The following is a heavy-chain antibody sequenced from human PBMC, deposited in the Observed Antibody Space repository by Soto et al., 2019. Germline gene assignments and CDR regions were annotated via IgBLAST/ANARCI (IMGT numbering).Heavy chain of an antibody. D-gene: IGHD6-19*01. V-gene: IGHV4-4*07. Sequence: PSETLSLTCAVYGGSFSGYYWSWIRQPAGKGLEWIGRIYTSASINYNPSLKGRVTLSVDTSTNQVSLRLASVTAADTAIYYCARDREAGYNFYYGMDVWGQGTTVTVSS. CDR3: ARDREAGYNFYYGMDV. CDR2: IYTSASI. CDR1: GGSFSGYY. J-gene: IGHJ6*02.